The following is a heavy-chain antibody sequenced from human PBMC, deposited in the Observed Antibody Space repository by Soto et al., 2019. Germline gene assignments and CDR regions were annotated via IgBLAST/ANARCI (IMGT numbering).Heavy chain of an antibody. CDR3: AALGPDSSGLDY. J-gene: IGHJ4*02. V-gene: IGHV1-58*01. Sequence: ASVKVSCKASGFTFTSSAVQWVRQARGQRLEWIGWIVVGSGNTNYAQKFQERVTITRDMPTSTAYMELSSLRSDDTAVYYCAALGPDSSGLDYWGQGTLVTVSS. CDR2: IVVGSGNT. CDR1: GFTFTSSA. D-gene: IGHD3-22*01.